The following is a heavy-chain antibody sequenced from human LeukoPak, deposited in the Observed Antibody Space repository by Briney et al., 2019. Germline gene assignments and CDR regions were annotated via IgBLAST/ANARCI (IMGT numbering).Heavy chain of an antibody. V-gene: IGHV3-21*01. CDR2: ISSSSSYI. CDR3: ARDRESGWYYYGMDV. D-gene: IGHD6-19*01. Sequence: GGSLRLSCAASGFTFSSYGMHWVRQAPGKGLEWVSSISSSSSYIYYADSVKGRFTISRDNAKNSLYLQMNSLRAEDTAVYYCARDRESGWYYYGMDVWGQGTTVTVSS. J-gene: IGHJ6*02. CDR1: GFTFSSYG.